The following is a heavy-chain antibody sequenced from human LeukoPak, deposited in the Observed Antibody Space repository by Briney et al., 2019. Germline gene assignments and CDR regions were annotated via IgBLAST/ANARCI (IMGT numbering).Heavy chain of an antibody. CDR3: ATLDNSFDH. J-gene: IGHJ5*02. V-gene: IGHV4-30-4*01. CDR2: IFYSGTI. Sequence: PSETLSLTCNASGASISGSDYNWSWLRQPPGKGLEWIASIFYSGTIYNNPSLKSRTLISVDTSKNQFSLRLTSVTAADTAVYFCATLDNSFDHWGQGTLVTVSS. CDR1: GASISGSDYN.